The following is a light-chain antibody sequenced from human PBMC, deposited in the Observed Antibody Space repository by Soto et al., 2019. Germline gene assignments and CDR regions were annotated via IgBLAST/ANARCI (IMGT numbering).Light chain of an antibody. J-gene: IGKJ3*01. V-gene: IGKV3D-20*02. CDR1: QSVTVNS. CDR3: QQRKSWPIT. CDR2: AAS. Sequence: EILLTQSPSTLSLSPGEGVTLSCRASQSVTVNSLAWYQQKPGQAPRLLIYAASTRAAAVPDRFSGSGSGTDFTLTISDLEPEDFAFYYCQQRKSWPITFGTGTKVDIK.